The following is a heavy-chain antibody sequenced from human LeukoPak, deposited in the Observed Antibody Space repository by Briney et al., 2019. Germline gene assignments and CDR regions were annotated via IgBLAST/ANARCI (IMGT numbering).Heavy chain of an antibody. V-gene: IGHV4-61*09. CDR3: ARSSLAVYFDY. D-gene: IGHD6-19*01. J-gene: IGHJ4*02. CDR1: GVSISRGRFY. Sequence: SETLSLTCTVSGVSISRGRFYWNWLRQPAGKSREWLGHVFTRGTTNYNASLEGRLTISLDTARNQFSLYLSSVTAADTAMYFCARSSLAVYFDYWGQGTLVTASS. CDR2: VFTRGTT.